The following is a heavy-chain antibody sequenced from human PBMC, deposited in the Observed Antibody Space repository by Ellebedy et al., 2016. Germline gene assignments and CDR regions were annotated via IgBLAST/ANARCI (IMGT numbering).Heavy chain of an antibody. CDR3: ARDQRGGDCPGCFDY. Sequence: SETLSLXCTVSGGSISSGGYYWSWIRQHPGKGLEWIGYIYYSGSTYYNPSLKSRVTISVDTSKNQFSLKLSSVTAADTAVYYCARDQRGGDCPGCFDYWGQGTLVTVSS. CDR1: GGSISSGGYY. J-gene: IGHJ4*02. CDR2: IYYSGST. D-gene: IGHD2-21*02. V-gene: IGHV4-31*03.